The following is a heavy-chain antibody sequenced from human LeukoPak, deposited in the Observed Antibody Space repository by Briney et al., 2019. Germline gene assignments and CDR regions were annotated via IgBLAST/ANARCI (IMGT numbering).Heavy chain of an antibody. Sequence: SETLSLTCTLSGGSIRSYYWDWIRQPAGKGLEWIGPIFTSGSTYYNPSLKSRIIMSVDTSKNQFSLKLSSVTAADTAVYYCATLTMVRGFTSFDYWGQGTLVTVSS. CDR3: ATLTMVRGFTSFDY. V-gene: IGHV4-4*07. CDR2: IFTSGST. D-gene: IGHD3-10*01. J-gene: IGHJ4*02. CDR1: GGSIRSYY.